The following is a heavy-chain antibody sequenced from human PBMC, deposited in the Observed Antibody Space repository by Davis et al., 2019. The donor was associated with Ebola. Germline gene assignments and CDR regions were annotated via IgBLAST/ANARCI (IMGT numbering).Heavy chain of an antibody. CDR2: IYSGGST. Sequence: GESLKISCAASGFTVSSNYMSWVRQAPGKGLEWVSVIYSGGSTYYADSVKGRFTISRDNSKNTLYLQMNSLRAEDTAVYYCARDLEGRWLQLGGIDYWGQGTLVTVSS. D-gene: IGHD5-24*01. CDR1: GFTVSSNY. CDR3: ARDLEGRWLQLGGIDY. J-gene: IGHJ4*02. V-gene: IGHV3-53*01.